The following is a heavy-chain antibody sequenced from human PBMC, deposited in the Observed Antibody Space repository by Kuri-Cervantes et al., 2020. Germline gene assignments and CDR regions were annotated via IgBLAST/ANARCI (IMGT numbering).Heavy chain of an antibody. V-gene: IGHV5-51*01. Sequence: GESLKISCKGSGYSFTSYWIGWVRQMPGKGLEWMGTINPGDSNTKYSPSFQGQVTFSADKSINTAYLQWSSLEASDTAMYYCARHAVTKVQGVISERRLDYWGQGTQVTVSS. J-gene: IGHJ4*02. CDR3: ARHAVTKVQGVISERRLDY. CDR1: GYSFTSYW. D-gene: IGHD3-10*01. CDR2: INPGDSNT.